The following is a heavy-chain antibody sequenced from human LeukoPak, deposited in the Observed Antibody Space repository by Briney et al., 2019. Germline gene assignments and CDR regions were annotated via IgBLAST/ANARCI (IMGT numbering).Heavy chain of an antibody. V-gene: IGHV1-69*05. Sequence: ASVKVSCKASGGTFISYAISWVRQAPGQGLEWMGGITPIFGTANYAQKFQGRVTITTDESTSTAYMELSSLRSEDTAVYYCARGYQLLYGPLDYWGQGTLVTVSS. D-gene: IGHD2-2*02. CDR1: GGTFISYA. J-gene: IGHJ4*02. CDR3: ARGYQLLYGPLDY. CDR2: ITPIFGTA.